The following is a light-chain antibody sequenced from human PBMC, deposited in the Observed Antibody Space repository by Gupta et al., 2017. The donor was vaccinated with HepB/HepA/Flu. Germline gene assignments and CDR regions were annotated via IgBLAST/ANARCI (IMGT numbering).Light chain of an antibody. CDR2: AAS. J-gene: IGKJ4*01. Sequence: DIQKTQCTSSLSASVGDRLTITCRASLSISNFLNWYQHKPGKAPKLLIYAASSLPSGVPERFSGSGSGTDFTLTIRRLEPGDFATYYCQQSCSTPITFGGGTQVEIK. CDR3: QQSCSTPIT. CDR1: LSISNF. V-gene: IGKV1-39*01.